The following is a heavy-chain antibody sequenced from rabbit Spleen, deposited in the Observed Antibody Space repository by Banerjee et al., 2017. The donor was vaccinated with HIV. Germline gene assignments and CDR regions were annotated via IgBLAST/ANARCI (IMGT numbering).Heavy chain of an antibody. D-gene: IGHD1-1*01. CDR2: IDASDSGFT. V-gene: IGHV1S45*01. CDR3: ARDTSSSFSSYGMDL. Sequence: QEQLEESGGDLVKPGASLTLTCIASGVSFSGSSYMCWVRQAPGKGLEWIACIDASDSGFTYFASWAKGRFTISKTSSTTVTLQMTSLTAADTATYFCARDTSSSFSSYGMDLWGQGTLVTVS. J-gene: IGHJ6*01. CDR1: GVSFSGSSY.